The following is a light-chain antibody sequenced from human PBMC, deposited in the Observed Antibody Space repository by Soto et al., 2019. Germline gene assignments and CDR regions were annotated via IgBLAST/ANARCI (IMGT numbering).Light chain of an antibody. Sequence: QSALTQPASVSGSPGQSITISCTGTSSDVGGYNYVSLYQQHPGKAPKLMIYEVSNRPSGVSNRFSGSKSGNTASLTISGHQAEDEADDYCSSYTSSSSVVFGGGTKLTVL. CDR1: SSDVGGYNY. CDR2: EVS. V-gene: IGLV2-14*01. CDR3: SSYTSSSSVV. J-gene: IGLJ2*01.